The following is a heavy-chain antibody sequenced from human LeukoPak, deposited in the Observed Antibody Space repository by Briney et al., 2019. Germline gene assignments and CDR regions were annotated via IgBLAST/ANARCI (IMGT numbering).Heavy chain of an antibody. D-gene: IGHD4-17*01. V-gene: IGHV4-34*01. CDR3: ARLTTVTTGA. J-gene: IGHJ5*02. CDR1: GGSFSGYY. Sequence: SETLSLTCAVYGGSFSGYYWSWIRQPPGKGLEWIGEINHSGSTNYNPSLKSRVTISVDTSKNQFSLKLSSVTAADTALYYCARLTTVTTGAWGQGTLVTVSS. CDR2: INHSGST.